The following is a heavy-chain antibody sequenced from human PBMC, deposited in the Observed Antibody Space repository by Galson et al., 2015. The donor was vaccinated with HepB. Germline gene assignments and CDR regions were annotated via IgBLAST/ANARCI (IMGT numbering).Heavy chain of an antibody. J-gene: IGHJ4*02. CDR3: ARDSSYYDSSGYLDY. D-gene: IGHD3-22*01. Sequence: SVKVSCKASGGTFSSYAISWVRQAPGQGLEWMGGIIPIFGTANYAQKFQGRVTITADESTSTAYMELSSLRSEDTAVYYCARDSSYYDSSGYLDYWGQGTLVTVSS. CDR2: IIPIFGTA. CDR1: GGTFSSYA. V-gene: IGHV1-69*13.